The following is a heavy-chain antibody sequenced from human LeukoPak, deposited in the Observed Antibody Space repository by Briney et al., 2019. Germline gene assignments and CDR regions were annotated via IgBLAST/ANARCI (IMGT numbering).Heavy chain of an antibody. CDR3: ATEFYDYVWGSYTAGLGY. Sequence: ASVKVSCKASGYTFTSYYMHWVRQAPGQGLEWMGIINPSGGSTSYAQKFQGRVTMTRDTSTSTVYMELSSLRSEDTAVYYCATEFYDYVWGSYTAGLGYWGQGTLVTVSS. V-gene: IGHV1-46*01. CDR2: INPSGGST. J-gene: IGHJ4*02. CDR1: GYTFTSYY. D-gene: IGHD3-16*01.